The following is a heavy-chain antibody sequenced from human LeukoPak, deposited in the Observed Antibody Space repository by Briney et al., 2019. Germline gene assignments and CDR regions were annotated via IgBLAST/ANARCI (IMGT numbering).Heavy chain of an antibody. D-gene: IGHD4/OR15-4a*01. CDR2: IYYTGST. CDR1: GGSISSYY. Sequence: SETLSLTCTVSGGSISSYYWSWIRQPPGKGLEWIGYIYYTGSTNYNPSLKSRVTISVDTSKNQFSLKLSSVTAADTAVYYCARVPYYSAGYYYYGLDVWGQGTTVTVSS. CDR3: ARVPYYSAGYYYYGLDV. J-gene: IGHJ6*02. V-gene: IGHV4-59*01.